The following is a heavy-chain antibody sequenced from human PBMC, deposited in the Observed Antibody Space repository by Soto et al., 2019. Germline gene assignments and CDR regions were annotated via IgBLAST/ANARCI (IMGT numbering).Heavy chain of an antibody. Sequence: ASVKVSCKASGYTFISHGISWVRQAPGQGLEWMGWISGKNGNTNYAQKLQGSVTLTTDTSTSTAYMELRSLRSGDTAVYYCARVSSSIVVVPDYGMDVWGQGTTVTVSS. CDR3: ARVSSSIVVVPDYGMDV. CDR1: GYTFISHG. J-gene: IGHJ6*02. V-gene: IGHV1-18*04. D-gene: IGHD2-15*01. CDR2: ISGKNGNT.